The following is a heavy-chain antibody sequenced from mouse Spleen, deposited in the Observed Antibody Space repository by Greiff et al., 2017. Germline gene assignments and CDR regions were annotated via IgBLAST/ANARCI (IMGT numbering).Heavy chain of an antibody. CDR3: ARRRPGAMDY. V-gene: IGHV5-6*02. J-gene: IGHJ4*01. Sequence: EVKLVESGGDLVKPGGSLKLSCAASGFTFSSYGMSWVRQTPDKRLEWVATISSGGSYTYYPDSVKGRFTISRDNAKNTLYLQMSSLKSEDTAMYYCARRRPGAMDYWGQGTSVTVSS. CDR1: GFTFSSYG. CDR2: ISSGGSYT.